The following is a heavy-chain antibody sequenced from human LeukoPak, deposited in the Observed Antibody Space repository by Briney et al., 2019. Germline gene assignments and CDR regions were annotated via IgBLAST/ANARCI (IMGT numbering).Heavy chain of an antibody. CDR1: GYTFSSYG. Sequence: ASEKVSRKASGYTFSSYGISWVRQAPGQGLQWMGWISAYNGNTNYAQKLQGRVTMTTDTSTSTAYMELRSLRSDDTAVYYCARDDFWSGYVDYWGQGTLVTVSS. V-gene: IGHV1-18*01. CDR2: ISAYNGNT. J-gene: IGHJ4*02. D-gene: IGHD3-3*01. CDR3: ARDDFWSGYVDY.